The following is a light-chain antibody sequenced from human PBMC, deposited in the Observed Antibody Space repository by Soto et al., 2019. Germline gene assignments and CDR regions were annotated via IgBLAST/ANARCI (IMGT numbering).Light chain of an antibody. V-gene: IGLV1-47*01. Sequence: QSVLTQPPSASGTPGQRVTISCSGSSSNVGSKYVYWYQQLPGTAPKLLIYRSNQRPSGVPDRFSGSKSGTSASLAISGLRSEDEADYYCQSYDSSLSGWVFGGGTQLTVL. CDR3: QSYDSSLSGWV. CDR2: RSN. CDR1: SSNVGSKY. J-gene: IGLJ3*02.